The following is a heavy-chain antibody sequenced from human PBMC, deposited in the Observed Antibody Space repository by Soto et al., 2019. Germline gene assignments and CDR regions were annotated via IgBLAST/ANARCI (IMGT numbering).Heavy chain of an antibody. CDR3: ARGGHVVVVTAALDY. CDR1: GDTFTDYY. J-gene: IGHJ4*02. CDR2: VNPSGGHT. D-gene: IGHD2-21*02. V-gene: IGHV1-46*01. Sequence: VQLMQSGAEVKKPGASVKVSCKASGDTFTDYYTHWVRQAPGQGLEWMGTVNPSGGHTTYAQHFLGRVTMTRDTSTSTLYMELTSLTSDDTAIYYCARGGHVVVVTAALDYWGQGTLVTVSS.